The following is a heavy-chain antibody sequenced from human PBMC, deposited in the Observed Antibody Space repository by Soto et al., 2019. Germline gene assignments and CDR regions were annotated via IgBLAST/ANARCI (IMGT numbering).Heavy chain of an antibody. Sequence: ASVKVSCKTSGFTFTSSAVQWVRQARGQRLEWIGWIVVGSGNTNYAQKFQERVTITRDMSTSTAYMELSSPRSEDTAVYYCAADPRQLAYYYYGMDVWGQGTTVTVSS. CDR2: IVVGSGNT. D-gene: IGHD6-6*01. V-gene: IGHV1-58*01. J-gene: IGHJ6*02. CDR3: AADPRQLAYYYYGMDV. CDR1: GFTFTSSA.